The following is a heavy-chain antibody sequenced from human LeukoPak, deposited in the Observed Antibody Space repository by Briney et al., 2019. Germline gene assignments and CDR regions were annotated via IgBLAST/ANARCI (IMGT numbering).Heavy chain of an antibody. V-gene: IGHV4-34*01. D-gene: IGHD3-16*01. Sequence: SETLSLTCAVYGGSSCGYYWSWIRQPPGKGLEWIGEINHSGSTNYNPSLTSRVTLSVDTSKNKLPLKLSSVTDADTAVYYCARGGGPFDYWGQGTLVTVSS. CDR2: INHSGST. CDR1: GGSSCGYY. J-gene: IGHJ4*02. CDR3: ARGGGPFDY.